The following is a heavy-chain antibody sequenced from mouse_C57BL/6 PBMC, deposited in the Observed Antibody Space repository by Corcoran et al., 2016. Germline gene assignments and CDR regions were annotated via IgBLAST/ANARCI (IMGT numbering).Heavy chain of an antibody. D-gene: IGHD2-4*01. CDR2: IWWDDDK. CDR3: ARPRSYDYDGAWFAY. J-gene: IGHJ3*01. V-gene: IGHV8-8*01. Sequence: QVTLKESGPGILQPSQTLSLTCSFSGFSLSTFGMGVGWIRQPSGKGLEWLAHIWWDDDKYFNPALKSRLTISKDTSKNQVFLKIANVDTADTATYYCARPRSYDYDGAWFAYWGQGTLVTVSA. CDR1: GFSLSTFGMG.